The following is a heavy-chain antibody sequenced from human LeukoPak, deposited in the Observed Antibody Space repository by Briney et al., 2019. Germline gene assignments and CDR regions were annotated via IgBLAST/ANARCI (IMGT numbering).Heavy chain of an antibody. V-gene: IGHV1-24*01. J-gene: IGHJ3*02. D-gene: IGHD3-3*01. CDR3: ARVSRLDFQLRHAFNI. CDR1: GYTLTELS. Sequence: ASVKVSCKVSGYTLTELSMHWVRQAPGKGLEWMGGFDPEDGETIYAQKFQGRVTMTEDTSTSTAYMELRSLRSDDTAVYYCARVSRLDFQLRHAFNIWGQGTMVTVSS. CDR2: FDPEDGET.